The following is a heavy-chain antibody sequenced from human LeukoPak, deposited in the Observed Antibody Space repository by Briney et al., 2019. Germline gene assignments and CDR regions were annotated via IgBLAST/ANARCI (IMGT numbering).Heavy chain of an antibody. CDR1: GFSFSSFS. V-gene: IGHV3-21*01. D-gene: IGHD3-10*01. CDR3: AKDHSNALLRFGEVIRKTRDGYFDY. CDR2: ISGGSSFT. Sequence: PGGSLRLSCAASGFSFSSFSMNWVRQAPGKGLEWVSYISGGSSFTYYVDSVKGRFTISRGNSKNTLYLQMNSLRAEDTAVYYCAKDHSNALLRFGEVIRKTRDGYFDYWGQGTLVTVSS. J-gene: IGHJ4*02.